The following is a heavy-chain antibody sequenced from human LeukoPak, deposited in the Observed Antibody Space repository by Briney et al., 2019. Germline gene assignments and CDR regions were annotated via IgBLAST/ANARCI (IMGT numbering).Heavy chain of an antibody. V-gene: IGHV3-7*03. D-gene: IGHD3-9*01. CDR3: ARDHMYYDTLTGYYGGYFDY. CDR2: IKQDGSEK. J-gene: IGHJ4*02. Sequence: GGSLRLSCAASGFTFSSYWMSWVRQAPGKGLEWVANIKQDGSEKYYVDSVKGRFTISRDNAKNSLYLQMNSLRAEDTAVYYCARDHMYYDTLTGYYGGYFDYWGQGTLVTVSS. CDR1: GFTFSSYW.